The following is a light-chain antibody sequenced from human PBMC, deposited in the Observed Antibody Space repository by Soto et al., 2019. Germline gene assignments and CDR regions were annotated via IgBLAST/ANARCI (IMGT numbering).Light chain of an antibody. CDR2: GAS. J-gene: IGKJ5*01. CDR3: QQYGSSST. Sequence: EIVLTQSPGTLSLSPGERATLSCRASQPVSSNYLAWYQQKPGQAPRLLIYGASSRPTGIPDRFSGSGSGTDFTLTISRLEPEDFAVYYCQQYGSSSTFGQGTRLEI. CDR1: QPVSSNY. V-gene: IGKV3-20*01.